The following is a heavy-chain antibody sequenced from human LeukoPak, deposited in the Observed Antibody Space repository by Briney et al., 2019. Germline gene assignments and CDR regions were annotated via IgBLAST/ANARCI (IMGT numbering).Heavy chain of an antibody. CDR3: ARATADIVVVPAALLHLSLYYFDY. D-gene: IGHD2-2*01. V-gene: IGHV3-7*01. CDR2: IKQDGSEK. CDR1: GFTFSSYW. Sequence: PGGSLRLSCAASGFTFSSYWMSWVRQAPGKGLEWVANIKQDGSEKYYVDSVKGRFTISRDNAKNSLYLQMNSLRAEDTAVYYCARATADIVVVPAALLHLSLYYFDYWGQGTLVTVSS. J-gene: IGHJ4*02.